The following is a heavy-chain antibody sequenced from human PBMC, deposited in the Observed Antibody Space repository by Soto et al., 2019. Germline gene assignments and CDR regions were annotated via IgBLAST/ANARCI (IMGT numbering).Heavy chain of an antibody. J-gene: IGHJ6*02. CDR1: GFTFSAYP. Sequence: QMQLVESGGGVVQPGRSLRLSCAASGFTFSAYPMHWVRQAPGKGLEWVAVISFDGSKNYYADSVKGRFFISKDNSKNVWSMQMNSLRGEDSAVYYWARLPGPLVAVHYLYPVDRREPVSDADVWGQGTAVTVSS. V-gene: IGHV3-30-3*01. CDR3: ARLPGPLVAVHYLYPVDRREPVSDADV. D-gene: IGHD5-12*01. CDR2: ISFDGSKN.